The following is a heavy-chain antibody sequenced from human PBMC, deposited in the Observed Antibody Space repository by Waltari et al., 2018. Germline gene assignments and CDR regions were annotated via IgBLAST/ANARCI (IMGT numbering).Heavy chain of an antibody. Sequence: DVQVVESGGGLVRPGGSLRLSGIGSGFNFSNYFIHWVRQAPGEGPVWVARINNDGSIVNYADSVKGRFSISRDNAKSTVYLQMNNLRGEDTALYHCLNYDFDSWGQGTLVTVSS. V-gene: IGHV3-74*01. CDR3: LNYDFDS. J-gene: IGHJ4*02. CDR1: GFNFSNYF. D-gene: IGHD1-7*01. CDR2: INNDGSIV.